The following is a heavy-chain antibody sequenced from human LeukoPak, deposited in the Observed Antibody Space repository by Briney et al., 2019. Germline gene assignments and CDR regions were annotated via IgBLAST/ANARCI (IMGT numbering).Heavy chain of an antibody. V-gene: IGHV4-38-2*02. CDR3: ARGNYSNAFDI. Sequence: SETLSLTCTVAGYAISSGYYWGWIRQTPGKGLEWIAKIFHDGTTNYNPSLKSRVTISVDTSKNQFSLKLSSVTAADTAVYYCARGNYSNAFDIWGQGAMVTVSS. J-gene: IGHJ3*02. D-gene: IGHD2-15*01. CDR2: IFHDGTT. CDR1: GYAISSGYY.